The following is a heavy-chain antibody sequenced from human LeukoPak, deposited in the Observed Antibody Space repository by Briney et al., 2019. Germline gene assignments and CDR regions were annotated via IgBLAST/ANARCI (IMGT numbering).Heavy chain of an antibody. V-gene: IGHV1-46*01. CDR1: GYTFTSYY. D-gene: IGHD3-22*01. CDR2: INPSGGST. Sequence: ASVKVSCKASGYTFTSYYMHWVRQAPGQGLEWRGIINPSGGSTSYAQKFQGRVTMTRDTSTSTVYMELSSLRSEDTAVYYCARAWGYYYDSSGYPDAFDIWGQGTMVTVSS. CDR3: ARAWGYYYDSSGYPDAFDI. J-gene: IGHJ3*02.